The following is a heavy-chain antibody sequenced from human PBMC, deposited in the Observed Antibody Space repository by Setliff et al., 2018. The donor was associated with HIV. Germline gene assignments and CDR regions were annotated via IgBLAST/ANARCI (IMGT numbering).Heavy chain of an antibody. Sequence: PGESLKISCKGSGYSFTNSWIGWVRQMPGKGLEWMGIIYPGDSDTRYSPSFQGQVTISADKSINTAYLQWSSLKASDTAVYYCARGRTNYHFRSGYPVDALDIWGQGTMVTVSS. V-gene: IGHV5-51*01. J-gene: IGHJ3*02. CDR1: GYSFTNSW. D-gene: IGHD3-3*01. CDR3: ARGRTNYHFRSGYPVDALDI. CDR2: IYPGDSDT.